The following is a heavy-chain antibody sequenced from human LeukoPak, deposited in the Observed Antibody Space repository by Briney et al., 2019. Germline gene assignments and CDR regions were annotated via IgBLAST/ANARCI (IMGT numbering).Heavy chain of an antibody. J-gene: IGHJ2*01. CDR2: IYYSGNT. CDR1: GGSFNSYY. CDR3: ARDGDSSERRLSDR. Sequence: PSETLTLTCTVSGGSFNSYYWSWVRQPPGKGLEWIGYIYYSGNTKYNPSPKSRASISINMSRNQLSLQLRPVTAADTAVYYCARDGDSSERRLSDRGGHGTLLTVSA. D-gene: IGHD3-22*01. V-gene: IGHV4-59*01.